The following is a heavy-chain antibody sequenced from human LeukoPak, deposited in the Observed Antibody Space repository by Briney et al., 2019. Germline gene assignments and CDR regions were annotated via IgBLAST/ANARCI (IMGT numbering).Heavy chain of an antibody. V-gene: IGHV3-23*01. D-gene: IGHD6-13*01. CDR3: AKDKAGSTAYYFDY. Sequence: GGSLRLSCAASGFTFSSYAMTWVRQAPGKGLEWVSAIGGSGSGGDTYYAVSVKGRFTISRDNSKNTLYLQMSSLRAEDTAVYYCAKDKAGSTAYYFDYWGQGTLVTVSS. CDR2: IGGSGSGGDT. CDR1: GFTFSSYA. J-gene: IGHJ4*02.